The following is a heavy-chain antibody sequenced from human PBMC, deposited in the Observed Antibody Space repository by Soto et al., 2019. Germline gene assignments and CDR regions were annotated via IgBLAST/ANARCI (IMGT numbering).Heavy chain of an antibody. CDR1: GGTFSTYI. V-gene: IGHV1-69*08. CDR3: ARDRITTRGDAFDL. CDR2: IIPIPDIT. D-gene: IGHD3-3*01. J-gene: IGHJ3*01. Sequence: QVPLVQSGAEVRKPGSSVKVSCKAPGGTFSTYIISWVRQAPGQGLEWMGRIIPIPDITNYAQKFQGRVTITADRSTSTAYMELTSLKSEDTAVYYCARDRITTRGDAFDLWGQGTLVTVSS.